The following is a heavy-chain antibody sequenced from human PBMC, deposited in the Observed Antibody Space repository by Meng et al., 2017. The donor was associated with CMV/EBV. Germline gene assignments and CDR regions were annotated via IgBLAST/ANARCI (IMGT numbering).Heavy chain of an antibody. CDR3: ARDSVVVPAAPDYYGMDV. J-gene: IGHJ6*02. D-gene: IGHD2-2*01. CDR2: IYSGGST. CDR1: GFTVSSYY. V-gene: IGHV3-53*01. Sequence: GESLKISCAASGFTVSSYYMSWVRQAPGKGLEWVSVIYSGGSTYYADSVKGRFTISRDNSKNTLYLQMNSLRAEDTAVYYCARDSVVVPAAPDYYGMDVWGQGTTVTVSS.